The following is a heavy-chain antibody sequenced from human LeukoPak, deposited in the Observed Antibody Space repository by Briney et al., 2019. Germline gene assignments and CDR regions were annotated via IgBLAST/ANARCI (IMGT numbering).Heavy chain of an antibody. CDR1: GGSISSGGYS. J-gene: IGHJ5*02. V-gene: IGHV4-30-2*01. CDR3: ARANPEREYYDILTGPNGNWFDP. D-gene: IGHD3-9*01. CDR2: IYHSGST. Sequence: PSETLSLTCAVSGGSISSGGYSWSWIRQPPGKGLEWIGYIYHSGSTYYNPSLKSRVTISVDRSKNQFSLKLSSVTAADTAVYYCARANPEREYYDILTGPNGNWFDPWGQGTLVTVSS.